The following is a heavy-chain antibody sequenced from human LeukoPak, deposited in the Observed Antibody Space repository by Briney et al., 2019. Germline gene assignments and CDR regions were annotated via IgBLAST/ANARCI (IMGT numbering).Heavy chain of an antibody. D-gene: IGHD2-15*01. CDR1: GGSISSYY. CDR2: IYYGGST. V-gene: IGHV4-59*08. CDR3: ARHQGGWRSAGKYYFDY. J-gene: IGHJ4*02. Sequence: SETLSLTCTVSGGSISSYYWSWIRQPPGKGLEWIGYIYYGGSTNYNPSLKSRVTISVDTSKNQFSLKLSSVTAADTAVYYCARHQGGWRSAGKYYFDYWGQGTLVTVSS.